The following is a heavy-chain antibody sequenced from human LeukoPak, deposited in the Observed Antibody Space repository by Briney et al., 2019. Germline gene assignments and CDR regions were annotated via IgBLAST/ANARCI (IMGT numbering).Heavy chain of an antibody. Sequence: ASVKVSCKASGYTFTSYGISWVRRAPGQGLEWMGWICAYNGNTNYAQKLQGRVTMTTDTSTSTAYMELRSLRSDDTAVYYCASGGYDYVWGSYRSSDVGYFDYWGQGTLVTVSS. D-gene: IGHD3-16*02. CDR2: ICAYNGNT. V-gene: IGHV1-18*01. J-gene: IGHJ4*02. CDR1: GYTFTSYG. CDR3: ASGGYDYVWGSYRSSDVGYFDY.